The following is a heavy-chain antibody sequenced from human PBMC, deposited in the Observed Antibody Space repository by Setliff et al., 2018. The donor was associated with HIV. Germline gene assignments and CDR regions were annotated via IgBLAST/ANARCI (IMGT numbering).Heavy chain of an antibody. D-gene: IGHD3-10*01. CDR2: IDPSDSYT. CDR1: GYSFTSYW. V-gene: IGHV5-10-1*01. CDR3: ARQPFTMVRGVIYYYGMDV. J-gene: IGHJ6*02. Sequence: GESLKISCKGSGYSFTSYWISWVRQMPGKGLEWMGRIDPSDSYTNYSPSFQGHVTISADKSISTAYLQWSSLKASDTAMYYCARQPFTMVRGVIYYYGMDVWGQGTTVTVSS.